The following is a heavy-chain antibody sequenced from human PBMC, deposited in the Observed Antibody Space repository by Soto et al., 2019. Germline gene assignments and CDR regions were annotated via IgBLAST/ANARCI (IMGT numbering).Heavy chain of an antibody. D-gene: IGHD6-6*01. CDR2: ISSNGGGT. V-gene: IGHV3-64*01. Sequence: PGGSLRLSCAASGFTLSGYAMDWVRQAPGKGLEYVSGISSNGGGTYYANSVQGRFTISRDNSKNTVYLQMGSLRPEDMAVYYCARRARPDFYYMDVWGKGAKVTVSS. CDR1: GFTLSGYA. CDR3: ARRARPDFYYMDV. J-gene: IGHJ6*03.